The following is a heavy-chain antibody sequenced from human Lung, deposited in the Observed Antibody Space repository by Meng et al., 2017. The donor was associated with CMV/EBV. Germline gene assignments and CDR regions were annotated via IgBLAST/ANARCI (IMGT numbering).Heavy chain of an antibody. CDR3: ARALKLGTVAFDL. Sequence: ASVKVSCKASGYLFPGYDIHWVRQAPGQNLEWVGWIFPNNGGTKYAQNFQGRVALTRDTSISTAYLELSRLRSDDTDVYYCARALKLGTVAFDLWGQGTMVTGSS. D-gene: IGHD7-27*01. CDR2: IFPNNGGT. CDR1: GYLFPGYD. V-gene: IGHV1-2*02. J-gene: IGHJ3*01.